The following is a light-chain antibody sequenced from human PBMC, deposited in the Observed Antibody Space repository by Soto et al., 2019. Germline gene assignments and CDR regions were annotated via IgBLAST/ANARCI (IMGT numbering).Light chain of an antibody. J-gene: IGLJ2*01. CDR3: SSYTTFRTPHVA. CDR1: SRDVGGYNY. CDR2: EVT. V-gene: IGLV2-14*01. Sequence: QSALTQPASVSGSLGQSITISCTGTSRDVGGYNYVSWYQQHPGQAPKLLIHEVTNRPSGISDRFSGSKSANTASLTISDLQAEDEAHYYCSSYTTFRTPHVAFGGGTKLTVL.